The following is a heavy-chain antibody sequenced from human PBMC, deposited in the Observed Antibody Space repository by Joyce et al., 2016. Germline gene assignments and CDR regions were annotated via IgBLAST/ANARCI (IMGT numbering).Heavy chain of an antibody. D-gene: IGHD6-6*01. V-gene: IGHV3-7*01. CDR3: ARETDSSSAVLDLLDY. J-gene: IGHJ4*02. Sequence: EVQLVESGGGLVQPGGSLRLSCAASGFTFSSYWMSWVRQAPGKGLEWVANIKQDGTEKYYVDSVKGRFTISRDNAKNSLYLQMNSLRADDTAMYYCARETDSSSAVLDLLDYWGQGTPVTVSS. CDR2: IKQDGTEK. CDR1: GFTFSSYW.